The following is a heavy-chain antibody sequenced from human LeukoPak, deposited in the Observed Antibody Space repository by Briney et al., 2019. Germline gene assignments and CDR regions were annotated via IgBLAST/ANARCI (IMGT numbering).Heavy chain of an antibody. Sequence: SETLSLTCTVSGSSISSGYYWSWIRQPPGKGLEWIGEINHSGSTNYNPSLKSRVTISVDTSKNQFSLKLSSVTAADTAVYYCARDQGGATSYWGQGTLVTVSS. D-gene: IGHD1-26*01. CDR3: ARDQGGATSY. CDR1: GSSISSGYY. CDR2: INHSGST. J-gene: IGHJ4*02. V-gene: IGHV4-38-2*02.